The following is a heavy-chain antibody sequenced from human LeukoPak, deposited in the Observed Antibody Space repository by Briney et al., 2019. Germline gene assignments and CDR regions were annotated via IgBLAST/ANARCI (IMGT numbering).Heavy chain of an antibody. Sequence: GGSLRLSCAASGFTFSDYYMSWIRQAPGKGLEWASYISSSGSTIYYADSVKGRFTISRDNAKNSLYLQMNSLRAEDTAVYYCARTYYYYTSGYYYHWGQGTLVTVSS. D-gene: IGHD3-22*01. CDR3: ARTYYYYTSGYYYH. CDR1: GFTFSDYY. V-gene: IGHV3-11*01. CDR2: ISSSGSTI. J-gene: IGHJ4*02.